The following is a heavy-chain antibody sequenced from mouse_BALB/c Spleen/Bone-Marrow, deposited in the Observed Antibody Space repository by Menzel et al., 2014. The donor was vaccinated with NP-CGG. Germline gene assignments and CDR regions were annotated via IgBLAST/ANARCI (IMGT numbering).Heavy chain of an antibody. CDR1: GFTFSDYY. V-gene: IGHV5-12*02. J-gene: IGHJ2*01. Sequence: EVQRVESGGGLVQPGGSLKLSCATSGFTFSDYYMYWVRQTPEKRLERVAYISNGGGSTYYPDTVKGRFTISRDNAKNTLYLQMSRLKSEDTAMYYCARHSDYDYFDYWGQGTTLTVSS. CDR3: ARHSDYDYFDY. D-gene: IGHD2-4*01. CDR2: ISNGGGST.